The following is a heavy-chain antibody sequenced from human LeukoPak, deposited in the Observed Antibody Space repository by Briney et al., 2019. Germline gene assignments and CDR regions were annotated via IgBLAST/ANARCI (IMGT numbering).Heavy chain of an antibody. CDR1: GFTFSSYA. Sequence: GGSLRLSCAASGFTFSSYAMHWVRQAPGKWLEWVAVISYDGSNKYYADSVKGRFTISRDNSKNTLYLQMNSLRAEDTAVYYCARDKQWLSGYFDYWGQGTLVTVSS. CDR2: ISYDGSNK. V-gene: IGHV3-30*04. J-gene: IGHJ4*02. CDR3: ARDKQWLSGYFDY. D-gene: IGHD6-19*01.